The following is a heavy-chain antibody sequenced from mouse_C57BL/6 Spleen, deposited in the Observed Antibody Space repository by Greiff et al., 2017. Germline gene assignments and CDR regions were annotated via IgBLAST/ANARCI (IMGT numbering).Heavy chain of an antibody. CDR1: GFTFSSYA. CDR3: ARGLDHFDY. V-gene: IGHV5-4*03. J-gene: IGHJ2*01. Sequence: EVKLVESGGGLVKPGGSLKLSCAASGFTFSSYAMSWVRQTPEKRLEWVATISDGGSYTYYPDNVKGRFTISRDNAKNNLYLQMSHLKSEDTAMYYCARGLDHFDYWGQGTTLTVSS. CDR2: ISDGGSYT. D-gene: IGHD2-4*01.